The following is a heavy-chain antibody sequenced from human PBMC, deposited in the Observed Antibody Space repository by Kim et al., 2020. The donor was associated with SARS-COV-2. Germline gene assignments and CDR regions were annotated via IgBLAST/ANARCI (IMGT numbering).Heavy chain of an antibody. Sequence: SETLSLTCTVSGGSISSSSYYWGWIRQPPGKGLEWIGSIYYSGSTYYNPSLKSRVTISVDTSKNQFSLKLSSVTAADTAVYYCARPRIAAAGTGWFDPWGQGTLVTVSS. CDR3: ARPRIAAAGTGWFDP. V-gene: IGHV4-39*01. D-gene: IGHD6-13*01. J-gene: IGHJ5*02. CDR1: GGSISSSSYY. CDR2: IYYSGST.